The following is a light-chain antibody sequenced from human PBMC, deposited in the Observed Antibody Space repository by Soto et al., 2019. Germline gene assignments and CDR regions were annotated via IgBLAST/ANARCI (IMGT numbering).Light chain of an antibody. CDR2: EVS. Sequence: QSVLTQPASVSGSPGQSITVSCTGTSSDVGGYKYVSWYQHHPGRAPKLMICEVSNRPSGVSHRFSGSKSGNTASLTISGLQPEDEADYYCSSYTTSSTLVFGTGTKVTVL. V-gene: IGLV2-14*01. CDR3: SSYTTSSTLV. CDR1: SSDVGGYKY. J-gene: IGLJ1*01.